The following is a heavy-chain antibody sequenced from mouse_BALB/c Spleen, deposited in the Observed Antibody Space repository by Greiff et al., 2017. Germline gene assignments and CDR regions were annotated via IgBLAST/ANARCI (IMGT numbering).Heavy chain of an antibody. V-gene: IGHV7-3*02. CDR3: ARDMRGYDGEDYAMDY. CDR1: GFTFTDYY. D-gene: IGHD2-2*01. J-gene: IGHJ4*01. Sequence: EVKLVESGGGLVQPGGSLRLSCATSGFTFTDYYMSWVRQPPGKALEWLGFIRNKANGYTTEYSASVKGRFTISRDNSQSILYLQMNTLRAEDSATYYCARDMRGYDGEDYAMDYWGQGTSVTVSS. CDR2: IRNKANGYTT.